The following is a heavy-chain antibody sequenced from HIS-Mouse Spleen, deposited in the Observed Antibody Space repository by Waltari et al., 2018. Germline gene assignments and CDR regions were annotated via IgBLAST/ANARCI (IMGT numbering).Heavy chain of an antibody. J-gene: IGHJ6*02. CDR1: GYSIRSGSY. D-gene: IGHD6-13*01. Sequence: QVQLQESGPGLVKPSETLSLTCTVSGYSIRSGSYSVWLGQPPGKGLEWIGSIYHSGSTYYNPSLKSRVTISVDTSKNQFSLKLSSVTAADTAVYYCARALEYSSSWYYYYYGMDVWGQGTTVTVSS. CDR2: IYHSGST. V-gene: IGHV4-38-2*02. CDR3: ARALEYSSSWYYYYYGMDV.